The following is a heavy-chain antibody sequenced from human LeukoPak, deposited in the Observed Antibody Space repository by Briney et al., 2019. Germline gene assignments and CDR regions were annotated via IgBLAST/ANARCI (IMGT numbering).Heavy chain of an antibody. V-gene: IGHV4-61*01. CDR2: IYYSGST. D-gene: IGHD4-17*01. J-gene: IGHJ2*01. CDR3: ARVPYGVRYFDL. Sequence: KSSETLSLTCTVSGGSVSSGNYYWSWIRQPPGKGLEWIGYIYYSGSTNYNPSLKSRVTISLDTSKNQFSLKLSSVTAADTAVYYCARVPYGVRYFDLWGRGTLVTVSS. CDR1: GGSVSSGNYY.